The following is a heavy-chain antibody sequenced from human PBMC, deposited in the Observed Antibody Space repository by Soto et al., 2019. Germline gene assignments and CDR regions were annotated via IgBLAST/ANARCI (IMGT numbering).Heavy chain of an antibody. J-gene: IGHJ5*02. CDR2: IFWNDDK. Sequence: KESGPALLKPTQTLTLTCTFSGFSLTTRGVGVGWFRQPPGQALEWLALIFWNDDKSYIPSLKSRLTITKDTSKNQVVLTITSMDPVDTATYYCAHRRGHDSFGTHLYTWFDPWGQGTLVTVSS. V-gene: IGHV2-5*01. CDR1: GFSLTTRGVG. CDR3: AHRRGHDSFGTHLYTWFDP. D-gene: IGHD5-12*01.